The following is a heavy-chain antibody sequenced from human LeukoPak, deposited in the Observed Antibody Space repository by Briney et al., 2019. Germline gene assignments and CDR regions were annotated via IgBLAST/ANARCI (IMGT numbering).Heavy chain of an antibody. CDR1: EFTFSSYG. CDR3: IYGSSWSCDY. D-gene: IGHD6-13*01. V-gene: IGHV3-30*02. J-gene: IGHJ4*02. CDR2: IRSDGSNK. Sequence: PGGSLRLSCAASEFTFSSYGMHWVRQAPGKGLEWVAFIRSDGSNKYYADSVKGRFTISRDNSKHTLYLQMNSLRAEDTALYYCIYGSSWSCDYWGQGTLVTVSS.